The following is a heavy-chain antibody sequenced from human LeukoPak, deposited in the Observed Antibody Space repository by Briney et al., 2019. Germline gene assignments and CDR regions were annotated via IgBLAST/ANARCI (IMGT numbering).Heavy chain of an antibody. CDR2: IYRGGST. CDR3: ARISVGAVANWFDP. D-gene: IGHD6-19*01. V-gene: IGHV3-53*01. CDR1: GFTVSSNY. J-gene: IGHJ5*02. Sequence: GGSLRLSCAASGFTVSSNYMSWVREAPGKGLEWVSVIYRGGSTYYADSVKGRFTISRDNSKNTLYLQMNSLRAEDTAVYYCARISVGAVANWFDPWGQGTLVTVSS.